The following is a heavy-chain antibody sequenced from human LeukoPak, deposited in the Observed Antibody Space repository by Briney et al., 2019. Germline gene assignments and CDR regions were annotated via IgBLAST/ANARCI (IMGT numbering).Heavy chain of an antibody. V-gene: IGHV3-15*01. CDR2: IISRSDGGTI. CDR3: TTGSPFLLEWFH. D-gene: IGHD3-3*01. Sequence: AGGSLRLSCVASGFTLSAAWMNWVRQAPGKGPERMARIISRSDGGTIDYAAPVKGRFTISRDDSKDTLYLQMNSLKTEDTAVYYCTTGSPFLLEWFHCGPGTLVTVSS. CDR1: GFTLSAAW. J-gene: IGHJ4*02.